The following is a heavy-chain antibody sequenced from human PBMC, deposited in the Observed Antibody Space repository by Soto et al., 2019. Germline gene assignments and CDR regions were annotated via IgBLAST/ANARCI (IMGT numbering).Heavy chain of an antibody. CDR3: ARGSYYDSSGYYGP. Sequence: SETLSLTCTVSGASISSGGYYWSWIRQHPGKGLEWIGYIYYSGSTYYNPSLKSRVTISVDTSKNQFSLKLSSVTAADTAVYYCARGSYYDSSGYYGPWGQGTLVTVSS. CDR2: IYYSGST. CDR1: GASISSGGYY. D-gene: IGHD3-22*01. V-gene: IGHV4-31*03. J-gene: IGHJ5*02.